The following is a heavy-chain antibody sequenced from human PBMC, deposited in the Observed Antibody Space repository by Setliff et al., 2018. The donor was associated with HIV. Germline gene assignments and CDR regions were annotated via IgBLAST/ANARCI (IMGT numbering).Heavy chain of an antibody. V-gene: IGHV4-39*07. D-gene: IGHD2-15*01. J-gene: IGHJ5*02. CDR1: GVSLSSESYY. CDR3: ARAPFRGGSFGWFDP. Sequence: PSETLSLTCTVSGVSLSSESYYWGWVRQPPGKGLEWVGSMYYNGKIFYNPSLRSRVTISFDTSKNQFSLNLTSVTAADTAVYYCARAPFRGGSFGWFDPWGQGTLVTVSS. CDR2: MYYNGKI.